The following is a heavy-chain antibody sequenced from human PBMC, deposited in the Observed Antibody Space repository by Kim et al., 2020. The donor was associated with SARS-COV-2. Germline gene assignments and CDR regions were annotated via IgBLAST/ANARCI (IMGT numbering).Heavy chain of an antibody. D-gene: IGHD3-10*01. CDR1: GGSISSSNW. CDR2: IYHSGST. Sequence: SETLSLTCAVSGGSISSSNWWSWVRQAPGKGLEWIGGIYHSGSTNYYPPLKSRGTISLDKSKNQFSRKRSSVTAADTAVYYCARMYFYGSGSDYTSDWFDTWGQGTLVTVSS. J-gene: IGHJ5*02. V-gene: IGHV4-4*02. CDR3: ARMYFYGSGSDYTSDWFDT.